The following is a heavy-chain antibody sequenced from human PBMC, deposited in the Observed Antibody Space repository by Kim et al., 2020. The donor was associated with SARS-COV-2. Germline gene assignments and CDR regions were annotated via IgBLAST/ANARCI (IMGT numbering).Heavy chain of an antibody. CDR2: IIPIFGTA. D-gene: IGHD6-13*01. CDR1: GGTFSSYA. J-gene: IGHJ4*02. CDR3: ARAANGQQYPIYY. V-gene: IGHV1-69*13. Sequence: SVKVSCKASGGTFSSYAISWVRQAPGQGLEWMGGIIPIFGTANYAQKFQGRVTITADESTSTAYMELSSLRSEDTAVYYCARAANGQQYPIYYWGQGTLVTVSS.